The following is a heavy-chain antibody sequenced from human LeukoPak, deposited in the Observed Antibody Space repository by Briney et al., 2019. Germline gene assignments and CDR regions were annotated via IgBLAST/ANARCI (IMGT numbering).Heavy chain of an antibody. D-gene: IGHD4-17*01. CDR2: ISSSSTYI. V-gene: IGHV3-21*01. Sequence: KSGGSLRLSCVASGFTFSSYSMNWVRQAPGKGLEWVSSISSSSTYIYYADSVKGRFTVSRDNAKNSLYLQMNSLKAEDTAVYYCARETTRDDTWGQGTLVTVSS. CDR1: GFTFSSYS. CDR3: ARETTRDDT. J-gene: IGHJ5*02.